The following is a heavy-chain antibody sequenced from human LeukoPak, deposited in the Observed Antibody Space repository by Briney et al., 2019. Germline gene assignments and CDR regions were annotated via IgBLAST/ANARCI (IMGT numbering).Heavy chain of an antibody. Sequence: SETLSLTCTVSGGSISSYYWSWLRQPPGKGLEWIGYIHYSGSTNYNPSLKSRVTISVDTSKNQFSLKLSSVTAADTAVYYCARHVLLWFGELPECWFDPWGQGTLVTVSS. CDR3: ARHVLLWFGELPECWFDP. CDR1: GGSISSYY. V-gene: IGHV4-59*01. CDR2: IHYSGST. J-gene: IGHJ5*02. D-gene: IGHD3-10*01.